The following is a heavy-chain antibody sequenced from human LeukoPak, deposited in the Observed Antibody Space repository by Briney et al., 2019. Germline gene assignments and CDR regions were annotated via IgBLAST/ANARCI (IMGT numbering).Heavy chain of an antibody. CDR3: ARVLIPSATTLYDSSGYYNPFGMDV. J-gene: IGHJ6*04. CDR1: GGSISSSSYY. D-gene: IGHD3-22*01. V-gene: IGHV4-39*07. Sequence: SETLSLTCTVSGGSISSSSYYWGWIRQPPGKGLEWIGSIYYSGSTYYNPSLKSRVTISVDTSKNQFSLKLSSVTAADTAVYYCARVLIPSATTLYDSSGYYNPFGMDVWGKGTTVTVSS. CDR2: IYYSGST.